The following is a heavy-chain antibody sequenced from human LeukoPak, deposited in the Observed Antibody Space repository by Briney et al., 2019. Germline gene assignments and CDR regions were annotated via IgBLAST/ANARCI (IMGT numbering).Heavy chain of an antibody. CDR1: GFTVSSNY. V-gene: IGHV3-15*01. Sequence: PGGSLRLSCAASGFTVSSNYMSWVRQAPGKGLEWVGRIKSKIDGGTTDYAAPVKGRFTISRDDSKDTLYLQMDSLKAEDTAVYYCSSLRGSSSQYFQHWGQGTLVTVSS. CDR3: SSLRGSSSQYFQH. J-gene: IGHJ1*01. D-gene: IGHD6-13*01. CDR2: IKSKIDGGTT.